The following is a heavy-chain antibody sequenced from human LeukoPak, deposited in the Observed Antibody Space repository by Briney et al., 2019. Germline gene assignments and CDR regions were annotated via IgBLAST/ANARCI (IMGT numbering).Heavy chain of an antibody. J-gene: IGHJ4*02. D-gene: IGHD3-16*01. CDR3: ARGHYGDTPG. CDR1: GFTVSSNY. CDR2: IYTDGST. V-gene: IGHV3-66*01. Sequence: PGGSLRLSCAASGFTVSSNYMNWVRQAPGKGLEWVSVIYTDGSTYYADSVRGRFTISRDSSKNTLYLQMISLRGEDTAIYYCARGHYGDTPGWGQGTLVTVSS.